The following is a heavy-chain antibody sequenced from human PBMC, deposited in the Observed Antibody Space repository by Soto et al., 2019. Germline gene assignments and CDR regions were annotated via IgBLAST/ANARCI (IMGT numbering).Heavy chain of an antibody. CDR1: GYTFSNFW. V-gene: IGHV5-51*01. CDR3: ARSPSSRPYFHX. D-gene: IGHD6-13*01. CDR2: IYPGDHET. Sequence: PGEALKISCQCSGYTFSNFWVGWVRQLPGQGLELMGIIYPGDHETRYSPSFHGKVTISAEKSINNAYLQWNSLEASDSAFYFCARSPSSRPYFHXWGQGALFTVSX. J-gene: IGHJ4*02.